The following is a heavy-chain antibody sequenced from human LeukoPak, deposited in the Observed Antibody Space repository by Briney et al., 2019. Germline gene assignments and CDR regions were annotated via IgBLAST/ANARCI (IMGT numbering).Heavy chain of an antibody. CDR3: ARISHYYDSSGYQFDY. Sequence: PSETLSLTCTVSGGSISSYYWSWIRQPPGKGLEWMGNIYDRGSTKYNPSLKSRVTISVDTTKNHFSLRLSSVTAADTAVYYCARISHYYDSSGYQFDYWGQGTLVTVSS. D-gene: IGHD3-22*01. CDR2: IYDRGST. V-gene: IGHV4-59*01. CDR1: GGSISSYY. J-gene: IGHJ4*02.